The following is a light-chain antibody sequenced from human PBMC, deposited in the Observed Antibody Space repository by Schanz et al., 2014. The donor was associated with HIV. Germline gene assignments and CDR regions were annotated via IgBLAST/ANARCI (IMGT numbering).Light chain of an antibody. CDR1: SSDVGGYNY. Sequence: QSALTQPPSASGSPGQSVTISCTGTSSDVGGYNYVSWYQQHPGKAPKLMIYEVSKRPSGVPDRFSGSKSGNTASLTISGLQAEDEAVYYCSSYTSSSTPYVFGSGTKLTVL. CDR3: SSYTSSSTPYV. CDR2: EVS. J-gene: IGLJ1*01. V-gene: IGLV2-8*01.